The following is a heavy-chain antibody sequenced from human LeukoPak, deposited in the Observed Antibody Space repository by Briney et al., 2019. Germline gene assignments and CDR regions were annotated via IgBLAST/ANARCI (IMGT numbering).Heavy chain of an antibody. J-gene: IGHJ6*02. CDR2: IYSGGST. Sequence: GGSLRLSCAASGFTFSSNYMSWVRQAPGKGLEWVSVIYSGGSTYYADSVKGRFTISRDNSKNTLYLQMNSLRAEDTAVYYCARSSRRITMVRGVNYGMDVWGQGTTVTVSS. D-gene: IGHD3-10*01. CDR1: GFTFSSNY. CDR3: ARSSRRITMVRGVNYGMDV. V-gene: IGHV3-66*01.